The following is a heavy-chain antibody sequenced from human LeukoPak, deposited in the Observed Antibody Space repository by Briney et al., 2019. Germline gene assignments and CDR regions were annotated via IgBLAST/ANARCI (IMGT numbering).Heavy chain of an antibody. Sequence: GGSLRLSCAASGFTLSSYGMHWVRQAPGKGLEWVAVISYDGSNKYYADSVKGRFTISRDNSKNTLYLQMNSLRAEDTAVYYCAKDLRSGLHQYYFDYWGQGTLVTVSS. CDR3: AKDLRSGLHQYYFDY. V-gene: IGHV3-30*18. CDR1: GFTLSSYG. CDR2: ISYDGSNK. D-gene: IGHD2-15*01. J-gene: IGHJ4*02.